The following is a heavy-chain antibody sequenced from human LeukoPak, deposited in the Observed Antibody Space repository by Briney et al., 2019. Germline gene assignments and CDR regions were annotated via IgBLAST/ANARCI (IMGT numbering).Heavy chain of an antibody. CDR2: IWYDGSNK. CDR3: ARDNGDLNYYFDY. D-gene: IGHD4-17*01. V-gene: IGHV3-33*08. Sequence: GRPLRLSCAASGFTFRAHSMHWVRQAPGKGLEWVAVIWYDGSNKYYADSVKGRFTISRDNSKNTLYLQMNSLRAEDTAVYYCARDNGDLNYYFDYWGQGTLVTVSS. J-gene: IGHJ4*02. CDR1: GFTFRAHS.